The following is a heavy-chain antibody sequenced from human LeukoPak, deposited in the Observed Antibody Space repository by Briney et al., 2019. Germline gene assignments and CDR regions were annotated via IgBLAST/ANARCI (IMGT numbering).Heavy chain of an antibody. D-gene: IGHD2-15*01. CDR1: GGTFSSYT. Sequence: ASVKVSCKASGGTFSSYTISWVRQAPGQGLEWMGGFDPEDGETIYAQKFQGRVTMTEDTSTDTAYMELSSLRSEDTAVYYCASVVVAFDIWGQGTMVTVSS. CDR2: FDPEDGET. CDR3: ASVVVAFDI. J-gene: IGHJ3*02. V-gene: IGHV1-24*01.